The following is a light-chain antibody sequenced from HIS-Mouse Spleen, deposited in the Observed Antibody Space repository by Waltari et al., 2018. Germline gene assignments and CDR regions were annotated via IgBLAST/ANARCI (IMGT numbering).Light chain of an antibody. V-gene: IGKV3-20*01. CDR3: QQYGSSSALT. CDR2: GAS. J-gene: IGKJ4*01. Sequence: EIVLTQSPGTLSLSPGERATLSCRASQSVSSSYLAWYQQKPGQAPRLLIYGASSRDTGIPDRFSGSGSGTDFTLTISRLEPEDFAVYYCQQYGSSSALTFGGGTKVEIK. CDR1: QSVSSSY.